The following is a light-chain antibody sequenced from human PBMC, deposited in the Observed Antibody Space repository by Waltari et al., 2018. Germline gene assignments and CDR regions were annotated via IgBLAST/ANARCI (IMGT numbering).Light chain of an antibody. Sequence: SSELPQDPAVSLAIGQTVRITCQGDSLRSYYASWYQQRPGQAPRLVMYDKNNRPSGVPDRFSGSTSHNTASLTITGAQAEDEASYYCHSRDASGVGGSFGGGTKLTVL. CDR3: HSRDASGVGGS. CDR2: DKN. V-gene: IGLV3-19*01. CDR1: SLRSYY. J-gene: IGLJ2*01.